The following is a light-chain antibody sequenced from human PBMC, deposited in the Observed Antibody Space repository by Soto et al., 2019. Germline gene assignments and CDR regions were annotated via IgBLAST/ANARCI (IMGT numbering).Light chain of an antibody. V-gene: IGKV1-5*03. J-gene: IGKJ1*01. Sequence: DIQMTQSPSILSASVGDRVTITCRASQSISTWLAWYQQKPGKAPKLLIYKASSLESGVPSRFSGSGSGTEFTLAISSLRPDDFATYYCQQYNSYSWTFGQGTKVEIK. CDR3: QQYNSYSWT. CDR2: KAS. CDR1: QSISTW.